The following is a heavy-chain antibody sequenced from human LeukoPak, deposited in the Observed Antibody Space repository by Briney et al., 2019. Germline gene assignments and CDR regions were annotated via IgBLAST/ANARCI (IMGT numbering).Heavy chain of an antibody. D-gene: IGHD2-2*01. V-gene: IGHV4-34*01. CDR1: GGSFSGYY. Sequence: SETLSLTCAVYGGSFSGYYWSWIRQPPGKGLEWIGEINHSGSTNYNPSLKSRVTISVDTSKNQFSLKLSSVTAADTAVYYCARGVVVVVPAAGGTAFDIWGQGTMVTVSS. CDR3: ARGVVVVVPAAGGTAFDI. CDR2: INHSGST. J-gene: IGHJ3*02.